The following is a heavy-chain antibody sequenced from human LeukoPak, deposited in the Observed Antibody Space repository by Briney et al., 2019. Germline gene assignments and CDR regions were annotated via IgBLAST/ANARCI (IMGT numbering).Heavy chain of an antibody. CDR1: GFTFSSYG. D-gene: IGHD2-2*01. Sequence: GGSLRLSCAASGFTFSSYGMHWVRQAPGKGLEWVAFIRYDGSNKYYADSVKGRFTISRDNSKNTLYLQMNSLRAEDTAVYYCAKDSPTRYCSSTSCYFSWGRGTLVTVSS. J-gene: IGHJ5*02. V-gene: IGHV3-30*02. CDR2: IRYDGSNK. CDR3: AKDSPTRYCSSTSCYFS.